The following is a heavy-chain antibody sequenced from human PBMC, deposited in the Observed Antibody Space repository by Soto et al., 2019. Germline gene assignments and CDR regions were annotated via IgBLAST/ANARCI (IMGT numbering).Heavy chain of an antibody. V-gene: IGHV1-46*01. CDR1: GYSVTNYY. CDR3: AREHLWFGELTHYGMDV. D-gene: IGHD3-10*01. CDR2: VNPSGGST. Sequence: ASEQVSYMASGYSVTNYYMHWVRQAPGQRLEGMGIVNPSGGSTSYAQKFQGRASMTRDTSTSTVYMELSNLRSEDTAVYYCAREHLWFGELTHYGMDVWGQGTTVTVSS. J-gene: IGHJ6*02.